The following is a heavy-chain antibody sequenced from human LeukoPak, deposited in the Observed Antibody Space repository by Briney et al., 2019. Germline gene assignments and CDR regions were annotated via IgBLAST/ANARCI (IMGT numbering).Heavy chain of an antibody. CDR3: ARRGGSGFRFDP. D-gene: IGHD3-22*01. Sequence: SETLSLTCTVSGDSIRSYYWNWVRQPPGKSLEWIGFTHYSGSTFYNPSLKSRVSTSVDTSKNQFSLRLSFVTAADTAVYYCARRGGSGFRFDPWGQGTLVTVSS. J-gene: IGHJ5*02. CDR2: THYSGST. V-gene: IGHV4-59*08. CDR1: GDSIRSYY.